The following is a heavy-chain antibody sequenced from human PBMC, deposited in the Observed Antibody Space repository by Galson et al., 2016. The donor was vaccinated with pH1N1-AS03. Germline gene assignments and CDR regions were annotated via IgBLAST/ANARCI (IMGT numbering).Heavy chain of an antibody. CDR1: GFTFTDFW. D-gene: IGHD6-19*01. CDR3: AKDGRGGWFFDS. CDR2: IKQDGSES. Sequence: SLRLSCAASGFTFTDFWMCWVRLAPGKGLEWVANIKQDGSESYYVEPVQGRLTISRDNAKNSLYLQMNSLRAEDTAVYYCAKDGRGGWFFDSWGQGTLVTVSS. V-gene: IGHV3-7*01. J-gene: IGHJ4*02.